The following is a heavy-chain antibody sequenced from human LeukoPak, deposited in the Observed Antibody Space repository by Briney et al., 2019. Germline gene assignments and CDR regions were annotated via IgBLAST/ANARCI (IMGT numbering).Heavy chain of an antibody. V-gene: IGHV4-34*01. D-gene: IGHD6-13*01. CDR2: INHSGST. Sequence: SETLSLTCAVYGGSFSGYYWSWIRQPPGKGLEWIGEINHSGSTNYNPSLKSRVTISVDTSKNQFSLKLSSVTAADTAVYYCARSSSWYGGFDYWGQGTLVTVSS. CDR3: ARSSSWYGGFDY. CDR1: GGSFSGYY. J-gene: IGHJ4*02.